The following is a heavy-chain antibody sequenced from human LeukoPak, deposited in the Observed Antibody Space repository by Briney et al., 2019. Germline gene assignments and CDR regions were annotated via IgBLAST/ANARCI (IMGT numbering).Heavy chain of an antibody. V-gene: IGHV3-33*01. D-gene: IGHD1-7*01. CDR1: GFTFSSYG. CDR3: ARDLGLYNWNLGGVGY. CDR2: IWYDGSNK. Sequence: PGGSLRLSCAASGFTFSSYGMHRVRQAPGKGLEWVAVIWYDGSNKYYADSVKGRFTISRDNSKNTLYLQMNSLRAEDTAVYYCARDLGLYNWNLGGVGYWGQGTLVTVSS. J-gene: IGHJ4*02.